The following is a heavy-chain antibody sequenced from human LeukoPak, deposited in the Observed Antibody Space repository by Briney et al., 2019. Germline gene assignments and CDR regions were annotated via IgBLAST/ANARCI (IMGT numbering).Heavy chain of an antibody. CDR3: ARETRLHSGSYSNDAFDI. D-gene: IGHD1-26*01. CDR2: ISYSGST. CDR1: GGSISSYY. Sequence: PSETLSLTCTVSGGSISSYYWSWIRQPPGKGLEWIGYISYSGSTDYNPSLKSRVTISLDTSKDQFSLRLSSVTAADTAVYYCARETRLHSGSYSNDAFDIWGQGTMVTVSS. J-gene: IGHJ3*02. V-gene: IGHV4-59*01.